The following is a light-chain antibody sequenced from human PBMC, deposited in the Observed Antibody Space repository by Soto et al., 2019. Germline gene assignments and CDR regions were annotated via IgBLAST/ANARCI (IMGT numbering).Light chain of an antibody. J-gene: IGLJ1*01. CDR1: SSDVGGYNY. CDR3: SSYTSSSTYV. CDR2: EAS. Sequence: QSVLTQPASVSGSPGQSITISCTGTSSDVGGYNYVSWYQQHPGKAPKLMIYEASNRPSGVSNRFSGSKSDNTASLTISGLQAEDEADYSCSSYTSSSTYVFGTGTKV. V-gene: IGLV2-14*01.